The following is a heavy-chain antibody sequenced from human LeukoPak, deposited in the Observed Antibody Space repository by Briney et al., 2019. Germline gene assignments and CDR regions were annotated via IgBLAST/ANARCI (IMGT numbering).Heavy chain of an antibody. CDR3: AREWGSSSWYYFDY. D-gene: IGHD6-13*01. V-gene: IGHV3-30-3*01. Sequence: GGSLRLSCAASGFTFSSYAMHWVRQAPGKGLEWVAVIPYDGSNKYYGDSVKGRFTISRDNAKNTLYLQMNSLRAEDTAVYYCAREWGSSSWYYFDYWGQGTLVTVSS. CDR2: IPYDGSNK. CDR1: GFTFSSYA. J-gene: IGHJ4*02.